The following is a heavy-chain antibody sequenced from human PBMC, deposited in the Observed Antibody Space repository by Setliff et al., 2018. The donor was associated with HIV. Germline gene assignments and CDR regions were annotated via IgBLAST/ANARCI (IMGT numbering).Heavy chain of an antibody. CDR3: ARSLGVATITIFDY. CDR2: IYTSGST. V-gene: IGHV4-61*02. Sequence: TLSLTCTVSGGSISSGRNYWSWIRQTAGKGLEWIGRIYTSGSTNYNPSLKSRVTISVDTSKNQVSLKLSSVTAADTAVYYCARSLGVATITIFDYWGQGTLVTVSS. D-gene: IGHD5-12*01. CDR1: GGSISSGRNY. J-gene: IGHJ4*02.